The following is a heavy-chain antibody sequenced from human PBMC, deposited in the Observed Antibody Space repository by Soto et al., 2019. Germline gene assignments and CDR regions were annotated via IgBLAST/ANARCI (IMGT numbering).Heavy chain of an antibody. CDR1: GFTFSSYG. J-gene: IGHJ6*02. D-gene: IGHD5-18*01. CDR3: AKGHRIQLWLRAGVDGMDV. Sequence: QVQLVESGGGVVQPGRSLRLSCAASGFTFSSYGMHWVRQAPGKGLEGVAVISYDGSNKYYVDSVKGRFTITRDNSKNTLYLQMNSLRAEDTAVYYCAKGHRIQLWLRAGVDGMDVWGQGTTVTVSS. CDR2: ISYDGSNK. V-gene: IGHV3-30*18.